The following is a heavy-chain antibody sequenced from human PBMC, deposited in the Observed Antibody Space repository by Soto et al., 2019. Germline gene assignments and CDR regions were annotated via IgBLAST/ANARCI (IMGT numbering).Heavy chain of an antibody. CDR2: IYTGGGT. CDR3: ARMGPWRVPGDYYSGMDV. J-gene: IGHJ6*02. V-gene: IGHV3-53*01. CDR1: GLTVSSNY. D-gene: IGHD3-16*01. Sequence: EVQLVESGGGLIQPGGSLRLSCAASGLTVSSNYMNWVRQAPGKGLEWVSLIYTGGGTYYADSVKGRFTVSRDNSKNTMYLQMNSVRAEDTAVYYCARMGPWRVPGDYYSGMDVWGQGNSVTVSS.